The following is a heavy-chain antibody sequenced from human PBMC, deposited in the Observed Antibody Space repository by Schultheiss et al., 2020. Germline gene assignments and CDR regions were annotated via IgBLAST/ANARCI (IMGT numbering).Heavy chain of an antibody. CDR2: IYYSGST. Sequence: SETLSLTCTVSGGSISSSSYYWGWIRQPPGKGLEWIGSIYYSGSTYYNPSLKSRVTISVDTSKNQFSLRLNSVTAADTAVYYCARDDFWSGTIDYWGQGTTVTVSS. CDR1: GGSISSSSYY. D-gene: IGHD3-3*01. V-gene: IGHV4-39*02. CDR3: ARDDFWSGTIDY. J-gene: IGHJ4*03.